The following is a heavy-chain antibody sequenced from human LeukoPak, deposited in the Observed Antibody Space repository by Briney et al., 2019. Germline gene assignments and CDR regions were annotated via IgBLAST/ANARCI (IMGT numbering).Heavy chain of an antibody. J-gene: IGHJ6*02. D-gene: IGHD3-16*01. CDR1: GFTFSSYG. CDR3: AKGLGDYYYYGMDV. Sequence: GGSLRLSCAASGFTFSSYGMHWVRQAPGKGLEWVAVISYDGSNKYYADSVKGRFTISRDNSKSTLYLQMNSLRAEDTAVYYCAKGLGDYYYYGMDVWGQGTTVTV. CDR2: ISYDGSNK. V-gene: IGHV3-30*18.